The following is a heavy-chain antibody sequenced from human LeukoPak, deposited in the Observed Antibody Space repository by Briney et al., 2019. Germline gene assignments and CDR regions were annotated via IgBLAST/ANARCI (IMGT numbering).Heavy chain of an antibody. J-gene: IGHJ3*02. V-gene: IGHV1-18*04. Sequence: ASVKVSCKASGYTFTSYGISWVRQAPGQGLEWMGWISAYNGNTNYAQKLQGRVTMTTDTSTSTVYMELRSLRSDDTAVYYCARESRDTADAFDIWGQGPMVTVSS. CDR3: ARESRDTADAFDI. CDR2: ISAYNGNT. CDR1: GYTFTSYG. D-gene: IGHD4-17*01.